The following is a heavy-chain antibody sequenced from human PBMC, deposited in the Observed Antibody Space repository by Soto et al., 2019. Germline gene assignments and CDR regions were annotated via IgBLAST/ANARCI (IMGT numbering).Heavy chain of an antibody. CDR1: GFTFSNYA. CDR3: ARDPYSGYIFDS. Sequence: QVQLVESGGGVVRPGTSLRLSCAASGFTFSNYAIHWVRQYPSKGLEWPAIMSYDGTIKNNPISAKGRLTISRDNSINTLYLQLNSLRVEDTALYFCARDPYSGYIFDSWGQGTLVTVSS. D-gene: IGHD5-12*01. V-gene: IGHV3-30-3*01. CDR2: MSYDGTIK. J-gene: IGHJ4*02.